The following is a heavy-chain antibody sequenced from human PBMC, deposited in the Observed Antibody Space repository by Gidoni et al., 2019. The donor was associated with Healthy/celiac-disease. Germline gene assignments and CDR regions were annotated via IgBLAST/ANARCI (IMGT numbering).Heavy chain of an antibody. CDR1: GFTFDDYA. CDR2: ISWNSGSI. CDR3: AKDGTSTSLEGLIYMDV. V-gene: IGHV3-9*01. Sequence: EVQLVESGGGLVQPGRSLRLSCAASGFTFDDYAMHWVRQAPGKGLELVSGISWNSGSIGYADSVKGRFTISRDNAKNSLYLQMNSLRAEDTALYYCAKDGTSTSLEGLIYMDVWGQGTTVTVSS. D-gene: IGHD3-16*01. J-gene: IGHJ6*02.